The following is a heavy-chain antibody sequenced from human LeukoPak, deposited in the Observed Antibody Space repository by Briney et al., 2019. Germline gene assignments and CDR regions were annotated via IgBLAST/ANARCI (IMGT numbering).Heavy chain of an antibody. CDR1: GFSFSVYE. CDR3: TRDRSRAEDD. D-gene: IGHD1-14*01. Sequence: GGSLRLSCAASGFSFSVYEMHWVRQAPGKGLEWISDISSSGTTTYYADSVKGRFTISRDNAKNSLYLQMNSLRGEDTAVYYCTRDRSRAEDDWGQGTLVTVSS. V-gene: IGHV3-48*03. J-gene: IGHJ4*02. CDR2: ISSSGTTT.